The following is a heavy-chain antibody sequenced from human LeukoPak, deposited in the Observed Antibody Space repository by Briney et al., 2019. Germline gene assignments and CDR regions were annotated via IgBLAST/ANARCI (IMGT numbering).Heavy chain of an antibody. J-gene: IGHJ4*02. CDR1: GGSFSGYY. CDR2: INLSGST. Sequence: SETLSLTCAVYGGSFSGYYWSWIRQPPGKGLEWIGEINLSGSTNYNPSLKSRVTISVDTSKNQFSLKLSSVTAADTAVYYCARGPRITMVRGVSRRSASFDYWGQGTLVTVSS. V-gene: IGHV4-34*01. D-gene: IGHD3-10*01. CDR3: ARGPRITMVRGVSRRSASFDY.